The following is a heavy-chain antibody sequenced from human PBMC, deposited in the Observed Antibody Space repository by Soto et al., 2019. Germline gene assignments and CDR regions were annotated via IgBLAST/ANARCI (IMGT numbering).Heavy chain of an antibody. CDR1: GGTFSSYA. CDR2: IIPIFGTA. Sequence: QVQLVQSWAEVKKPGSSVKVSCKASGGTFSSYAISWVRQAPGQGLEWMGGIIPIFGTANYAQKFQGRVKITEDESTSTGYMELSSLRSEDTAVYYCASQQLGPSYYYGMDVWGQVTTVTVSS. CDR3: ASQQLGPSYYYGMDV. D-gene: IGHD6-6*01. J-gene: IGHJ6*02. V-gene: IGHV1-69*12.